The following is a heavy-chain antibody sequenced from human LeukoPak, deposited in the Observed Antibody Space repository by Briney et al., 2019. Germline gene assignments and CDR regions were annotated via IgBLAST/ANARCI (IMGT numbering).Heavy chain of an antibody. J-gene: IGHJ4*02. CDR2: ISSDGSTT. Sequence: GGSLRLSCAASGFSFNSYWMHWVRQVPGKGLVWVSRISSDGSTTSYADSVKGRFTISRDTSKNTLSLQMNSLRAEDTAVYYCASLSLGHYWGQGTLVTVSS. CDR3: ASLSLGHY. V-gene: IGHV3-74*01. D-gene: IGHD6-6*01. CDR1: GFSFNSYW.